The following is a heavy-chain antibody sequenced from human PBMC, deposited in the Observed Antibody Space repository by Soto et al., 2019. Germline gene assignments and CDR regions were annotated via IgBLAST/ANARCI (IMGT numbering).Heavy chain of an antibody. V-gene: IGHV3-43*01. D-gene: IGHD1-1*01. CDR3: SSERKRIFEH. CDR2: ITWDGGSS. CDR1: GFTFDDYT. Sequence: GGSLRLSCAASGFTFDDYTMHWVRQAPGKGLEWVSLITWDGGSSFYADSVKGRFTISRDNSRNSLYLQMNNLRSEDTALYYCSSERKRIFEHWGQGA. J-gene: IGHJ4*02.